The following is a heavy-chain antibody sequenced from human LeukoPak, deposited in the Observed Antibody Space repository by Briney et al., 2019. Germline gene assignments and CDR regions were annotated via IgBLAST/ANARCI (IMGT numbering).Heavy chain of an antibody. D-gene: IGHD3-9*01. CDR3: AKESQTYYDIMTGYPNYYFDY. CDR2: ISGSGTNT. Sequence: PGRSLRLSCAASGFTFSSYGMHWVRQAPGKGLEWVSAISGSGTNTYYVDSVKGRFTISRDNSKNTLYLEMSSLRSDDTAVYYCAKESQTYYDIMTGYPNYYFDYWGQGTLVTVSS. J-gene: IGHJ4*02. CDR1: GFTFSSYG. V-gene: IGHV3-23*01.